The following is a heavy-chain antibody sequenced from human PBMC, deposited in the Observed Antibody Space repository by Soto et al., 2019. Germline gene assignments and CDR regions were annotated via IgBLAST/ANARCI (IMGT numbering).Heavy chain of an antibody. J-gene: IGHJ6*02. D-gene: IGHD5-12*01. CDR3: ANLWGDGYNLGQDYNGMDV. Sequence: QVQMVESGGGVVQPGRSLRLSCAASGFSFDNYGMHWVRQAPGRGLEWVAIIWYDGSLQYYAAAVKGRFTISRDNSKNTLYLEMNSLRAEDKAVYYCANLWGDGYNLGQDYNGMDVWGQGTTVIVSS. CDR2: IWYDGSLQ. CDR1: GFSFDNYG. V-gene: IGHV3-33*06.